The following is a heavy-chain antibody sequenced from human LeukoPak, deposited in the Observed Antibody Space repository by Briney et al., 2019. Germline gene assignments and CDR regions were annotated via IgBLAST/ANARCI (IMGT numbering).Heavy chain of an antibody. CDR3: ARLPEAAAGIFYFDY. J-gene: IGHJ4*02. V-gene: IGHV4-39*01. CDR1: GGSISSSSYY. D-gene: IGHD6-13*01. Sequence: SETLTLTCTVSGGSISSSSYYWGWIRQPPGKGLEWIGSIYYSGSTYYNPSLKSRVTISVDTSKNQFSLKLSSVTAADTAVYYCARLPEAAAGIFYFDYWGQGTLVTVSS. CDR2: IYYSGST.